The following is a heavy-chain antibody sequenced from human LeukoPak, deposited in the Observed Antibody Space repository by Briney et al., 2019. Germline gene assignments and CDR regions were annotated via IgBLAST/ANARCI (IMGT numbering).Heavy chain of an antibody. CDR3: ARDLFAPNWFDP. Sequence: ASVKVSCKASGGTFSNYAISWVRQAPGQGLEWMGRIIPIIEITSYAQKFQDRVTITADKSTSTAYMELSSLRSEDTAVYYCARDLFAPNWFDPWGPGTLVTVSS. CDR2: IIPIIEIT. CDR1: GGTFSNYA. J-gene: IGHJ5*02. V-gene: IGHV1-69*04.